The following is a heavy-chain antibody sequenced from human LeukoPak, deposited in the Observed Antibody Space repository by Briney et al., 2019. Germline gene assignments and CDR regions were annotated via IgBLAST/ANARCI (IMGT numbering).Heavy chain of an antibody. J-gene: IGHJ5*02. Sequence: GGSLRLSCAASGFTFSTYSMNWVRQAPGKGLEWLSYISSTSSTIYYADSVKGRFTISRDNAKNSLYLQMNSLRAEDTAVYYCARDADVFVWGQKRQGRASWFDPWGQGTLVTVSS. V-gene: IGHV3-48*01. D-gene: IGHD3-16*01. CDR1: GFTFSTYS. CDR2: ISSTSSTI. CDR3: ARDADVFVWGQKRQGRASWFDP.